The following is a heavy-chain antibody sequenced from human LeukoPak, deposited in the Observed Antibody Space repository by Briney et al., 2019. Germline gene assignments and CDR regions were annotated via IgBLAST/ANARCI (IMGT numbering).Heavy chain of an antibody. Sequence: ALVKVSCKASGYTFTSYYMHWVRQAPGQGLEWMGIINPSGGSTSYAQKFQGRVTMTRDTSTSTVYMELSSLRSEDTAVYYCASNGNVDTAMVAFDYWGQGTLVTVSS. J-gene: IGHJ4*02. CDR1: GYTFTSYY. CDR3: ASNGNVDTAMVAFDY. D-gene: IGHD5-18*01. CDR2: INPSGGST. V-gene: IGHV1-46*01.